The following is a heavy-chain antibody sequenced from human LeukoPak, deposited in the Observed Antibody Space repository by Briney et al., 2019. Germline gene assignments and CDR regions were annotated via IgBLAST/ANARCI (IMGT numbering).Heavy chain of an antibody. D-gene: IGHD3-16*01. Sequence: ASVKVSCKASGYTVTSHYMHWVRQAPGQGLEWMGIIHPSGGSTTYAQSFQGRVTITRDTSTSTVYMELSSLRSEDTAVYYCARSITEGFVYWYLDLWGGGTLVTVSS. CDR2: IHPSGGST. CDR1: GYTVTSHY. J-gene: IGHJ2*01. V-gene: IGHV1-46*01. CDR3: ARSITEGFVYWYLDL.